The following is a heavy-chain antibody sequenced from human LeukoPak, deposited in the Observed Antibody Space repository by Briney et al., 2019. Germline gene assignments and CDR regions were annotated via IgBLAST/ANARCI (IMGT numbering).Heavy chain of an antibody. CDR3: ARETHYYDSSGYPTLAY. J-gene: IGHJ4*02. Sequence: SVKVSCKASGGTFSSYAISWVRQAPGQGLEWMGGIIPIFGTANYAQKFQGRVTITADKSTSTAYMELSSLRSEDTAVYYCARETHYYDSSGYPTLAYWGQGTLVTVSS. CDR1: GGTFSSYA. CDR2: IIPIFGTA. D-gene: IGHD3-22*01. V-gene: IGHV1-69*06.